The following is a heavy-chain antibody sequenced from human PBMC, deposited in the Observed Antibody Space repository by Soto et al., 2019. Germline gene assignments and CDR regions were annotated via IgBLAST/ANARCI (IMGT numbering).Heavy chain of an antibody. D-gene: IGHD6-13*01. CDR2: ISAYDGDT. Sequence: EASVKVSCKASGYIFTTYGISWVRQAPGQGLEWMGWISAYDGDTNYAEKLQGRVTMTTDTSTSTAYMELSSLRSEDTAVYYCARSLYSSSWYFYYCGQGTLVTVS. J-gene: IGHJ4*02. CDR1: GYIFTTYG. V-gene: IGHV1-18*01. CDR3: ARSLYSSSWYFYY.